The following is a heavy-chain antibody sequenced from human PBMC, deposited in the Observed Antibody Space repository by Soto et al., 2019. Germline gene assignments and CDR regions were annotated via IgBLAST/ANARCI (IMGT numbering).Heavy chain of an antibody. CDR3: ARDLRAYYDSSGYGFWFDP. CDR2: INPNSGGT. D-gene: IGHD3-22*01. Sequence: ASVKVSCKASGYTFTGYYMHWVRQAPGQGLEWMGWINPNSGGTNYAQKFQGWVTMTRDTSISTAYMELSRLRSDDTAVYYCARDLRAYYDSSGYGFWFDPWGQGTLVTVSS. CDR1: GYTFTGYY. J-gene: IGHJ5*02. V-gene: IGHV1-2*04.